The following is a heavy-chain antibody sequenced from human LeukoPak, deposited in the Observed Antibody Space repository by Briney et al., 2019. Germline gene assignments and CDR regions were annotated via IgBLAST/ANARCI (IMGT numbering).Heavy chain of an antibody. CDR3: ARVFLEPLTSGYFDN. D-gene: IGHD3-3*01. Sequence: PGRCLRLSCAASGFTFSEYAMHWVRQAPGKGLEWVSVISYDGSQKYYGDSVKGRFTISRDNPKNTLYLQMNSLRDDDTAVYYCARVFLEPLTSGYFDNWGQGTLVPVSP. CDR2: ISYDGSQK. CDR1: GFTFSEYA. V-gene: IGHV3-30-3*01. J-gene: IGHJ4*02.